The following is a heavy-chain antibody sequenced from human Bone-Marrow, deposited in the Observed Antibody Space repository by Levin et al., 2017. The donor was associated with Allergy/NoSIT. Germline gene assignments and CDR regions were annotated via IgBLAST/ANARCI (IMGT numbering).Heavy chain of an antibody. D-gene: IGHD5-12*01. Sequence: SQTLSLTCTVSGGSISGYYWSWIRQPAGKGLEWIGRIYTSSITNYNPSLKSRVTMSLDTSKNRFSLKLSSVTAADTAVFYCAREFNGYNGYDRNFFYGLDVWGQGTTVTVSS. CDR2: IYTSSIT. CDR3: AREFNGYNGYDRNFFYGLDV. V-gene: IGHV4-4*07. J-gene: IGHJ6*02. CDR1: GGSISGYY.